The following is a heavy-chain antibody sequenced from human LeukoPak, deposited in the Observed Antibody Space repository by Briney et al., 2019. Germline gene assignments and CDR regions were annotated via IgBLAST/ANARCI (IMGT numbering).Heavy chain of an antibody. D-gene: IGHD3-3*01. CDR1: GGSISSSSYY. Sequence: SETLSLTCTVSGGSISSSSYYWGWIRQPPGRGLEWIGNIFYSGNTYYNSSLKSRVTISVDTSKNRFSLKLSSVTAADTAVYYCARSFCDFWSGYCKDDAFDIWGQGTMVTVSS. J-gene: IGHJ3*02. CDR3: ARSFCDFWSGYCKDDAFDI. V-gene: IGHV4-39*07. CDR2: IFYSGNT.